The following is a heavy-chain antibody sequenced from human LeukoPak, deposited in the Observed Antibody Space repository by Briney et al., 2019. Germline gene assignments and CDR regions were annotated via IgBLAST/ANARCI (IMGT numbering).Heavy chain of an antibody. Sequence: SETLSLTCTVSGGSISSYYWSWIRQPAGKGLEWIGYIYYSGSTNYNPSLKSRVTISVDTSKNQFSLKLSSVTAADTAVYYCARWSLSGYFDYWGQGTLVTVSS. D-gene: IGHD2-15*01. CDR2: IYYSGST. CDR3: ARWSLSGYFDY. J-gene: IGHJ4*02. V-gene: IGHV4-59*01. CDR1: GGSISSYY.